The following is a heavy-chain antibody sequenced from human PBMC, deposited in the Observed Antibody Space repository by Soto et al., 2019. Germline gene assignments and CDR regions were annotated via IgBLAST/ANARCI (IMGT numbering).Heavy chain of an antibody. CDR1: GGSITSYY. CDR3: ARWLYYDSSGPGWFDP. J-gene: IGHJ5*02. D-gene: IGHD3-22*01. V-gene: IGHV4-59*08. CDR2: FYYSGST. Sequence: QVQLQESGQGLVTPSETLSLTCTVSGGSITSYYWSWIRQPPVKGLEWIGYFYYSGSTNNNPSLKSRVTISLDTSKNLFSLKLSSVTAADTAVYYCARWLYYDSSGPGWFDPWGQGTLVTVSS.